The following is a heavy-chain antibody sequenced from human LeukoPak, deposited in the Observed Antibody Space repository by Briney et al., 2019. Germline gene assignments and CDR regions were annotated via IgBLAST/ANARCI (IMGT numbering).Heavy chain of an antibody. CDR1: GFTYSRYA. V-gene: IGHV3-23*01. J-gene: IGHJ2*01. CDR2: ISDNGAGT. Sequence: GGSLRLSCAASGFTYSRYAMSWVRQAPGKGLEWVSSISDNGAGTFYADSVKGRFTISRDNSDKTLYLQMNSLRAEDTAVYYCAKRSLSGTWYFDLWGRGTLVIVSS. D-gene: IGHD3-3*01. CDR3: AKRSLSGTWYFDL.